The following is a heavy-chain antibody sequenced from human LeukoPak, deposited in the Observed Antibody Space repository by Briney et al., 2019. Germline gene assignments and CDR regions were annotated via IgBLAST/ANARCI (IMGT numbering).Heavy chain of an antibody. D-gene: IGHD3-3*01. V-gene: IGHV4-38-2*01. CDR1: GYSISSGYY. CDR3: AITQGFYDFWSGYYGY. J-gene: IGHJ4*02. CDR2: IYHSGST. Sequence: ASETLSLTCAVSGYSISSGYYWGWIRPPPGKGLEWIGSIYHSGSTYYNPSLKSRVTMSVDTSKNQFSLKLSSVTAADTAVYYCAITQGFYDFWSGYYGYWGQGTLVTVSS.